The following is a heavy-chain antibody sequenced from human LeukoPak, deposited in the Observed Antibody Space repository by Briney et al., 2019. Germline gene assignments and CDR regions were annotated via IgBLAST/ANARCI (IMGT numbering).Heavy chain of an antibody. CDR2: ISYDGSNK. D-gene: IGHD2-2*01. J-gene: IGHJ4*02. CDR3: AKDARKYQLRTPFDY. V-gene: IGHV3-30*18. CDR1: GSTFSSYG. Sequence: TGRSLRLSCAASGSTFSSYGMHWVRQAPGKGLEWEAVISYDGSNKYYADSVKGRFTTSRDNSKNTLYLQMNSLRAEDTAVYYCAKDARKYQLRTPFDYWGQGTLVTVSS.